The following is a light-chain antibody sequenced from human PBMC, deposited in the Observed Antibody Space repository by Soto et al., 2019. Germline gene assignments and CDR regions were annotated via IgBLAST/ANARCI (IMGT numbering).Light chain of an antibody. CDR2: FGS. Sequence: EIELTQTPATLSLSSGDRATLSCRASHSVGSLLAWYRHKPGQAPRLLIYFGSNRAAGIPPRFSGSGSGTELTLPSDQLHLEGFALFCGQKRSSWWRQLGQGRKV. J-gene: IGKJ1*01. V-gene: IGKV3-11*01. CDR1: HSVGSL. CDR3: QKRSSWWRQ.